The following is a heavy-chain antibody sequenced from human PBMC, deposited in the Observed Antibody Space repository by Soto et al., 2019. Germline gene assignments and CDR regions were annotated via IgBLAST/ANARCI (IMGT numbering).Heavy chain of an antibody. CDR2: VSGSGNSA. V-gene: IGHV3-23*01. Sequence: GGSLRLSCTASGFTFDTYGMNWVRQAPGKGLEWVSVVSGSGNSADYADSVKGRFTISRDNSKNTLYLQMNSLRAEDTAVYYCAKDFSSGHTYRIDLYYYYGMDVWGQGTTVTVSS. D-gene: IGHD3-16*02. CDR3: AKDFSSGHTYRIDLYYYYGMDV. CDR1: GFTFDTYG. J-gene: IGHJ6*02.